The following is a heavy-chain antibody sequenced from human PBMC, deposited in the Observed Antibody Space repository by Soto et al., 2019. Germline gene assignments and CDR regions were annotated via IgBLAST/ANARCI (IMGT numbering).Heavy chain of an antibody. CDR2: IIPIFGTA. V-gene: IGHV1-69*13. D-gene: IGHD2-2*01. J-gene: IGHJ6*02. CDR1: GGTFISYT. CDR3: ARSPDIVVVPAASLYHYYGMDV. Sequence: SVKVSCKASGGTFISYTISWVRQAPGQGLEWMGGIIPIFGTANYAQKFQGRVTITADESTSTAYMELSSLRSEDTAVYYCARSPDIVVVPAASLYHYYGMDVWGQGTTVTVSS.